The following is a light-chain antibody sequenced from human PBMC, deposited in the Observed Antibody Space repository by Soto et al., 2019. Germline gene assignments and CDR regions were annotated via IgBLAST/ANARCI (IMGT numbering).Light chain of an antibody. CDR2: DAS. Sequence: EIVLTQSPGTLSLSPGERATLSCRASQSVSSSYLAWYQQKPGQAPRLLIYDASSRATGIPDRFSASGSGTDFTLTISSLEPEDFAVYYCQQYVASPYTFGQGTK. J-gene: IGKJ2*01. V-gene: IGKV3-20*01. CDR3: QQYVASPYT. CDR1: QSVSSSY.